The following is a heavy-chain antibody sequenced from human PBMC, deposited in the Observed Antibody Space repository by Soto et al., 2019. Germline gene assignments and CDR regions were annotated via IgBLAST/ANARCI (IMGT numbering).Heavy chain of an antibody. CDR2: IYYSGTT. CDR1: GGSISGGGYY. CDR3: AASCVGCGGFNYYGMDV. Sequence: PSEPLSLTCTVSGGSISGGGYYWNWIRQHPGKGLEWIGYIYYSGTTYYNPSLKSRVTISVDTSKNQFSLKLSSVTAADTAVYYCAASCVGCGGFNYYGMDVWGQGTTVTVSS. D-gene: IGHD2-21*01. V-gene: IGHV4-31*03. J-gene: IGHJ6*02.